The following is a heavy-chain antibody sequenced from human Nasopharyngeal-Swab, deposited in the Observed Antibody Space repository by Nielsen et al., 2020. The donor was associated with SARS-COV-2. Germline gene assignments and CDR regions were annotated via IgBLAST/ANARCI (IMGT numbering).Heavy chain of an antibody. CDR2: ITWNSGNK. V-gene: IGHV3-9*01. J-gene: IGHJ4*02. CDR1: GFTFDDYT. Sequence: SLKISCAASGFTFDDYTMHWVRQPPGKDLEWVSGITWNSGNKGYAESVQGRFTISRDNAKNSLYLQMNSLRAEDTALYYCAKARRTDTYGFECFDYWGQGTLVTVSS. CDR3: AKARRTDTYGFECFDY. D-gene: IGHD5-18*01.